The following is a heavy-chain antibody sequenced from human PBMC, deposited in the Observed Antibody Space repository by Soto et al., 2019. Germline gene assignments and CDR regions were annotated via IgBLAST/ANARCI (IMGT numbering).Heavy chain of an antibody. CDR1: GFTFSNAW. CDR2: IKSKTDGGTT. D-gene: IGHD2-15*01. CDR3: TTIFRDIVVVVAATGGIDY. Sequence: EVQLVESGGGLVKPGGSLRLSCAASGFTFSNAWMSWVRQAPGKGLEWVGRIKSKTDGGTTDYAAPVKGRFTISRDDSKNTLYLKMNSLKPGDTAVYYCTTIFRDIVVVVAATGGIDYWGQGTLVTVSS. V-gene: IGHV3-15*01. J-gene: IGHJ4*02.